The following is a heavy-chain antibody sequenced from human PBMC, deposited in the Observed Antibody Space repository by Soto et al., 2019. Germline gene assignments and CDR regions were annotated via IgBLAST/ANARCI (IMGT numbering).Heavy chain of an antibody. J-gene: IGHJ6*03. CDR3: ARVRGYSDGYYYYYMDV. CDR1: GFTFSSYD. Sequence: GGSLRLSCAASGFTFSSYDMHWVRQATGKGLEWVSAIGTAGDTYYPDSVKGRFTISRENAKNSSYLQMNSLRAGDTAVYYCARVRGYSDGYYYYYMDVWGKGTTVTVSS. CDR2: IGTAGDT. V-gene: IGHV3-13*01. D-gene: IGHD5-18*01.